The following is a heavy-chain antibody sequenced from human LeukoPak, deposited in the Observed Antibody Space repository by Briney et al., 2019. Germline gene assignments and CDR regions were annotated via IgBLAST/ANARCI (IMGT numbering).Heavy chain of an antibody. CDR1: GFTFTSYG. J-gene: IGHJ6*02. CDR2: ISNSGGST. V-gene: IGHV3-23*01. CDR3: ANSGWFGESDTYYYGMDV. Sequence: GGSLRLSCAASGFTFTSYGMCWVRQAPGEWLEWVSAISNSGGSTYYADSVKGRFTISRDNSKNTLYLQINSLRAEDTAAYYCANSGWFGESDTYYYGMDVWGQGNTVTVSS. D-gene: IGHD3-10*01.